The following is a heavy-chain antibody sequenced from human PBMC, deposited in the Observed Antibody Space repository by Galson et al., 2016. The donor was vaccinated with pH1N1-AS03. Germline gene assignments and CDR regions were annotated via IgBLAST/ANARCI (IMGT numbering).Heavy chain of an antibody. CDR2: INPNSGVT. V-gene: IGHV1-2*04. D-gene: IGHD1-26*01. J-gene: IGHJ6*02. CDR1: GYIFTGFY. CDR3: ARDPRGPCSSATCPTTYYFGMDV. Sequence: LVKVSCKASGYIFTGFYVHWVRQAPGQGLEWMGWINPNSGVTNYAQKFQAWVTMTGDTSISTAYMELYGLKSDDTAVYYCARDPRGPCSSATCPTTYYFGMDVWGHGTTVIVSS.